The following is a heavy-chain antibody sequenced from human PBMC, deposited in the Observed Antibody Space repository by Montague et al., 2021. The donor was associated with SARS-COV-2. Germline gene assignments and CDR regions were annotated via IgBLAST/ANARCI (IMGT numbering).Heavy chain of an antibody. D-gene: IGHD3-10*01. J-gene: IGHJ6*02. Sequence: SETLSLTCAVYGGSFSGYYWSWIRQPPGQGLEWIGEIDHSGSTNYNPSLKSRVTISVATSKNQFSLKLSSVTAADTAVYYCARGRRILLWFGELLSGGDYYGMDVGGQGTTVTVSS. CDR1: GGSFSGYY. CDR2: IDHSGST. CDR3: ARGRRILLWFGELLSGGDYYGMDV. V-gene: IGHV4-34*01.